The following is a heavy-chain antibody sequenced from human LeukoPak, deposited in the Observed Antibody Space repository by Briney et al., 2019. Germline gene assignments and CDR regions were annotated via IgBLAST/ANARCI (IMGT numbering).Heavy chain of an antibody. CDR1: GFTFKNYA. J-gene: IGHJ4*02. CDR3: SRSSGPLDF. D-gene: IGHD6-6*01. Sequence: GGSLRLSCAASGFTFKNYAMSWVRQAPGKRLEWLSYITGSSDTIYYADSVKGRFTISRENAENSLYLQMNSLRAEDTAVYYCSRSSGPLDFWGQGTLVTVSS. V-gene: IGHV3-48*01. CDR2: ITGSSDTI.